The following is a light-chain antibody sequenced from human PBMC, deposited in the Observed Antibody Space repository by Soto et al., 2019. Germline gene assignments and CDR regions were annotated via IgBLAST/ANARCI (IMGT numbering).Light chain of an antibody. CDR1: QGISNY. Sequence: DIQMTQSPSSLSASVGDRVTITCRASQGISNYLAWYQQRPGKVPSLLIYAASTLQSGVPSRFVDRGSGTDFTLTISRLQPEDVATYYCQHYHSAPLTFGGGTTVEI. V-gene: IGKV1-27*01. CDR2: AAS. CDR3: QHYHSAPLT. J-gene: IGKJ4*01.